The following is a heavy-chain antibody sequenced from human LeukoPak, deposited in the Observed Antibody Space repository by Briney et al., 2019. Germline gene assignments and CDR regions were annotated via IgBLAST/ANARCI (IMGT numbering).Heavy chain of an antibody. V-gene: IGHV4-59*12. D-gene: IGHD3-3*01. Sequence: SETLSLTCTVSGGSISSYYWSWIRQPPGKGLEWIGYIYHSGSTYYNPSLKSRVTISVDRSKNQFSLKLSSVTAADTAVYYCARDGLRFWHDYWGQGTLVTVSS. CDR2: IYHSGST. CDR3: ARDGLRFWHDY. J-gene: IGHJ4*02. CDR1: GGSISSYY.